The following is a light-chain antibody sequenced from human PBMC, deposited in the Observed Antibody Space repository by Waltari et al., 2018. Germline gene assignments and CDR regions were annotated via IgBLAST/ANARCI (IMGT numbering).Light chain of an antibody. J-gene: IGKJ1*01. V-gene: IGKV1-5*03. CDR2: KAS. CDR1: RAISTK. Sequence: DFLLPHPPPTLSASLGDRAPITCRASRAISTKLAWYQQKPGRAPQLLIYKASSLECGVPARFSGSGSGTEFTLTISTLQPDDFATYYCQEYVDDLWTFGQGTKVEIK. CDR3: QEYVDDLWT.